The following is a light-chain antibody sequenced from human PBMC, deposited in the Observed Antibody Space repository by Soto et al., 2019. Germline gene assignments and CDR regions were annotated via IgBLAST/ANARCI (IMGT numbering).Light chain of an antibody. CDR2: AAS. Sequence: DIQMTQSPSSLSASVGDRVTITCRASQSISNYLDWYQLKPGKAPKLLIYAASSLQSGVPSRFTGSGSGTDFTLTISNLQAEYFATYYCHQNYNVPPWTFGQGTKVEIK. V-gene: IGKV1-39*01. CDR1: QSISNY. CDR3: HQNYNVPPWT. J-gene: IGKJ1*01.